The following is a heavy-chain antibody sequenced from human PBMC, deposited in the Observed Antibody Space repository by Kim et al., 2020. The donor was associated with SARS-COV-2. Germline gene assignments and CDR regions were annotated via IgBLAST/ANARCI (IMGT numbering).Heavy chain of an antibody. CDR1: GFIFRSYG. D-gene: IGHD6-19*01. CDR2: IWYDGNEK. V-gene: IGHV3-33*08. CDR3: VRYTSGWVTTPGSFDY. Sequence: GGSLRLSCEASGFIFRSYGIHWVRQAPGKGLEWVAVIWYDGNEKSHADSVKGRFTVSRDNSKNMVYLQMDSLRNEDTAVYYCVRYTSGWVTTPGSFDYWGQGSLVTVPS. J-gene: IGHJ4*02.